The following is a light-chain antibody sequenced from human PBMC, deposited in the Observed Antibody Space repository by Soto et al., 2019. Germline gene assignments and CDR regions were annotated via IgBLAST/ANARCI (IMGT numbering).Light chain of an antibody. Sequence: EIVMTPSPATLSVSPGERATLSCRASQSISIHLAWYQQKPCQAPRLLIYGASTRDTGTPARFSGSGSGTEFTLTISSLQSEDLAVYHCQQDNNWPSWTFGQGTKVEIK. V-gene: IGKV3-15*01. CDR1: QSISIH. CDR2: GAS. CDR3: QQDNNWPSWT. J-gene: IGKJ1*01.